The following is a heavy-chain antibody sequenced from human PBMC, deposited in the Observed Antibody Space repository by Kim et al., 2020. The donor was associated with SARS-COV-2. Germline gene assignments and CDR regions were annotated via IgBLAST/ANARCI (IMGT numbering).Heavy chain of an antibody. CDR3: ARASTAMVTHADFDY. J-gene: IGHJ4*02. V-gene: IGHV3-21*01. Sequence: DSVKGQFTISRDKDKNALYLQMNSLRAEDTAVYYCARASTAMVTHADFDYWGRGTLVTVSS. D-gene: IGHD5-18*01.